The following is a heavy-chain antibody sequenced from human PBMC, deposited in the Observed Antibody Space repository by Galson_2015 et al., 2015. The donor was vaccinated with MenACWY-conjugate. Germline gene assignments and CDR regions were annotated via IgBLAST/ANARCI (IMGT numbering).Heavy chain of an antibody. Sequence: SVKVSCKVSGYTLTDLSMYWVRQAPGKGLEWMGGFNPGDGKTIYAQRFQGRVTMTEDTSTDTAYMELSSLRSEDTAVYYCAADRPQVRRGWLPYRGQGTLVTVSS. D-gene: IGHD5-18*01. CDR1: GYTLTDLS. CDR3: AADRPQVRRGWLPY. V-gene: IGHV1-24*01. CDR2: FNPGDGKT. J-gene: IGHJ4*02.